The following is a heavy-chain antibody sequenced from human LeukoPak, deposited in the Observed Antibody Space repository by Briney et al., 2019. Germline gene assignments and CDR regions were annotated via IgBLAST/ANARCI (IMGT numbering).Heavy chain of an antibody. CDR1: GGTFSSYA. CDR2: IIPILGIA. CDR3: ARDAVVRGVIRELLDY. D-gene: IGHD3-10*01. Sequence: GASVKVSCKASGGTFSSYAISWVRQAPGQGLEWMGRIIPILGIANYAQKFQGRVTITADKSPSTAYMELSSLRCEDTAVYYCARDAVVRGVIRELLDYWGQGTLVTVSS. J-gene: IGHJ4*02. V-gene: IGHV1-69*04.